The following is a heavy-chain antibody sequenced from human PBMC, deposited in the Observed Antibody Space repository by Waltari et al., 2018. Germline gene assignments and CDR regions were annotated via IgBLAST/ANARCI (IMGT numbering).Heavy chain of an antibody. CDR2: IYHSGST. Sequence: QLQLQESGSGLVKPSQTLSLTCAVSGGSISSGGYSWRWIRQPPGKGLEWIGYIYHSGSTYYNPSLKSRVTISVDRSKNQFSLKLSSVTAADTAVYYCARVGGSSGWPRYYYYMDVWGKGTTVTISS. CDR1: GGSISSGGYS. CDR3: ARVGGSSGWPRYYYYMDV. J-gene: IGHJ6*03. V-gene: IGHV4-30-2*01. D-gene: IGHD6-19*01.